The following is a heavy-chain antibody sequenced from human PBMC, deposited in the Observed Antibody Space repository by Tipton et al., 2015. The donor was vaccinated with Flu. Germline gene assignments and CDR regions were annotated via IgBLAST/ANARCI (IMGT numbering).Heavy chain of an antibody. CDR2: TYFTGST. Sequence: LRLSCTVSGGSISNNNYYWGWIRQPPGKGLEWIGYTYFTGSTKYSSSLKSRVTISVDTSKNQFSLKLSSVTAADTAVYYCARDLRGYSGYTGGDAFDVWGPGMMVTVSS. V-gene: IGHV4-61*05. CDR1: GGSISNNNYY. J-gene: IGHJ3*01. D-gene: IGHD5-12*01. CDR3: ARDLRGYSGYTGGDAFDV.